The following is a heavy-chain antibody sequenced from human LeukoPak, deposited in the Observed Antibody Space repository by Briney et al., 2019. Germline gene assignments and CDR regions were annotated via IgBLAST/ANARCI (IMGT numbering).Heavy chain of an antibody. V-gene: IGHV4-59*01. J-gene: IGHJ4*02. D-gene: IGHD3-22*01. CDR3: ARWGNYDSSGYYYGARDLELPMLYYFDY. CDR2: IYYTGST. CDR1: GGSISTYY. Sequence: SETLSLTCTVSGGSISTYYWSWIRQPPGKGLEWIGYIYYTGSTSYNPSLKSRVTMSLDASKNQFSLELNSVTPADTAVYYCARWGNYDSSGYYYGARDLELPMLYYFDYWGQGTLVTVSS.